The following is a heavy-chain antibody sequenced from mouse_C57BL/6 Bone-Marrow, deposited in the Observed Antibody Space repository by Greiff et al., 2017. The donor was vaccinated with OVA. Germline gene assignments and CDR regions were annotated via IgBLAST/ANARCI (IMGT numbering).Heavy chain of an antibody. CDR3: ARGGGNYWYFDV. J-gene: IGHJ1*03. V-gene: IGHV1-82*01. CDR2: IYPGDGDT. Sequence: VKLMESGPELVKPGASVKISCKASGYAFSSSWMNWVKQRPGKGLEWIGRIYPGDGDTNYNGKFKGKATLTADKSSSTAYMQLSSLTSEDSAVYFCARGGGNYWYFDVWGTGTTVTVSS. CDR1: GYAFSSSW. D-gene: IGHD2-1*01.